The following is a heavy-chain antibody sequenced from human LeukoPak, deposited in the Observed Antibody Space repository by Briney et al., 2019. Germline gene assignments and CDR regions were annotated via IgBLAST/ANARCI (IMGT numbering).Heavy chain of an antibody. D-gene: IGHD3-9*01. CDR1: GGSISSYY. J-gene: IGHJ5*02. CDR3: ARQGHDILTGWGWFDP. Sequence: SETLSLTCTVSGGSISSYYWSWIRQPAGKGLEWIGRIYTSGSTNYNPSLESRVTISVDTSKNQFSLKLSSVTAADMAVYYCARQGHDILTGWGWFDPWGQGTLVTVSS. CDR2: IYTSGST. V-gene: IGHV4-4*07.